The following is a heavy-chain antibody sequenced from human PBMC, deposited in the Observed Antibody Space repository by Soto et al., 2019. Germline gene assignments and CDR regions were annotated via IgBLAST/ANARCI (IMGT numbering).Heavy chain of an antibody. Sequence: ASVKVSCKVSGYTLAELSMHWVRQAPGKGLEWMGGFDPEDGETIYAQKFQGRVTMTEDTSTDTAYMELSSLRSEDTAVYYCATKGDYYDSSGYYNYWGQGTMATVYS. CDR2: FDPEDGET. D-gene: IGHD3-22*01. CDR3: ATKGDYYDSSGYYNY. CDR1: GYTLAELS. J-gene: IGHJ4*02. V-gene: IGHV1-24*01.